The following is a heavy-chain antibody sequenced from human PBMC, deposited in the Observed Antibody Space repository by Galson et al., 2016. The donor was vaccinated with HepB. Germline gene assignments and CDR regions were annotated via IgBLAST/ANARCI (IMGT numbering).Heavy chain of an antibody. CDR3: ASIVYWGGAYDI. CDR2: FYSGDTT. D-gene: IGHD3-16*01. V-gene: IGHV3-53*01. J-gene: IGHJ3*02. Sequence: SLRLSCAASRFTVGSNYTSWVRQAPGKGLEWVSVFYSGDTTYYADSVKGRFTISRDNSKNTLYLQMNSLRAEDTAAYYCASIVYWGGAYDIWGQGTMVTVSS. CDR1: RFTVGSNY.